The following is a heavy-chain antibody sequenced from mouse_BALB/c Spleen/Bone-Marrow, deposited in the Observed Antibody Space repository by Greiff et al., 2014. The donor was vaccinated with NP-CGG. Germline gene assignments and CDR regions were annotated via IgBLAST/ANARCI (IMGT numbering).Heavy chain of an antibody. Sequence: VQLKESGAELVKPGASVKLSCTASGFNIKDTYMHWVKQRPEQGLEWIGRIDPANGNTKYDPKFQGKATITADTSSNTAYLQLSSLTSEDTAVYYCATYCYGYYFDPWDQGTTLTVSS. J-gene: IGHJ2*01. CDR3: ATYCYGYYFDP. CDR2: IDPANGNT. D-gene: IGHD1-2*01. V-gene: IGHV14-3*02. CDR1: GFNIKDTY.